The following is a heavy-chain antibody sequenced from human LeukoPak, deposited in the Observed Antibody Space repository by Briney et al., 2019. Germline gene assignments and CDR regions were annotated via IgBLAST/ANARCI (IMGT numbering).Heavy chain of an antibody. Sequence: GASVKVSCKASGYTFTSYDINWVRQATGQGLEWMGRIIPILGIANYAQKFQGRVTITADKSTSTAYMELSSLRSEDTAVYYCARYSSSTSPSDWFDPWGQGTLVTVSS. CDR3: ARYSSSTSPSDWFDP. V-gene: IGHV1-69*04. CDR1: GYTFTSYD. CDR2: IIPILGIA. J-gene: IGHJ5*02. D-gene: IGHD6-6*01.